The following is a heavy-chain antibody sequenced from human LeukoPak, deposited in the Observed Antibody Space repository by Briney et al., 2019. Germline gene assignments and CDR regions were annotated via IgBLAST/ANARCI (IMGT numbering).Heavy chain of an antibody. CDR2: INPNSGGT. CDR1: GYTFTGYY. D-gene: IGHD6-19*01. Sequence: ASVKVSCKASGYTFTGYYMHWVRQAPGQGLEWMGWINPNSGGTNYVQKFQGRVTMTRDTSISTAYMELSRLRSDDTAVYYCARDQEAVAAPGDYYYGMDVWGQGTTVTVSS. J-gene: IGHJ6*02. V-gene: IGHV1-2*02. CDR3: ARDQEAVAAPGDYYYGMDV.